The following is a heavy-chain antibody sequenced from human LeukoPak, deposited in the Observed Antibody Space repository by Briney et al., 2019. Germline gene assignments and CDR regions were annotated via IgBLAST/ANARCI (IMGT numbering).Heavy chain of an antibody. D-gene: IGHD3-10*01. CDR2: ISYDGSNK. CDR3: ERGHMVRGVNFDY. CDR1: GFTFSSYA. V-gene: IGHV3-30*04. J-gene: IGHJ4*02. Sequence: GGSLRLSCAASGFTFSSYAMHWVRQAPGKGLEWVAVISYDGSNKYYADSVKDRFTISRDNSKNTLYLQMNSLRAEDTAVYYCERGHMVRGVNFDYWGQGTLVTVSS.